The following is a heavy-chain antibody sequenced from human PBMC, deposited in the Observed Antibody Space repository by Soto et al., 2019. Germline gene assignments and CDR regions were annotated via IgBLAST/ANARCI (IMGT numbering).Heavy chain of an antibody. D-gene: IGHD3-16*01. CDR3: AREGARDNWFDP. CDR2: IYHSGST. Sequence: SETLSLTCAVSGGSIRSGGYSWSWIRQPPGKGLEWIGYIYHSGSTYYNPSLKSRVTISVDRSKNQFSLKLSSVTAADTAVSYCAREGARDNWFDPWGQGTPVTVSS. CDR1: GGSIRSGGYS. V-gene: IGHV4-30-2*01. J-gene: IGHJ5*02.